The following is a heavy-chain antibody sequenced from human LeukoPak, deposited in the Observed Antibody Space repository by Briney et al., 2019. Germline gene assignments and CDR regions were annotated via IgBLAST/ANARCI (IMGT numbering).Heavy chain of an antibody. J-gene: IGHJ4*02. CDR2: MNPNSGNT. CDR3: ARGVGSTTVTTLEYYFDY. V-gene: IGHV1-8*01. CDR1: GYTFTSYD. D-gene: IGHD4-17*01. Sequence: ASVKVSCKASGYTFTSYDINWVRQAPGQGLEWMGWMNPNSGNTGYAQKFQGRVTMTRNTSKSTAYMELSSLRSEDTAVYYCARGVGSTTVTTLEYYFDYWGQGTLVTVSS.